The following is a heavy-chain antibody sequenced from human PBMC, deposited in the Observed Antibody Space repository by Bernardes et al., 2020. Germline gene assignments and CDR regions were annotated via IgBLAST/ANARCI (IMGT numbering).Heavy chain of an antibody. Sequence: SVKVSCKASGYTFTSYDINWVRQATGQGLEWMGWMNPNSGNTGYAQKFQGRVTMTRNTSISTAYMELSSLRSEDTAVYYCARGLLGVGYYYMDVWGKGTTVTVSS. CDR2: MNPNSGNT. J-gene: IGHJ6*03. D-gene: IGHD3-16*01. CDR1: GYTFTSYD. V-gene: IGHV1-8*01. CDR3: ARGLLGVGYYYMDV.